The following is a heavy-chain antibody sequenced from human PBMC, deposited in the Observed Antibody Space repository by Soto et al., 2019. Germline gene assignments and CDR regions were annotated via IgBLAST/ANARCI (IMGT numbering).Heavy chain of an antibody. CDR1: GGTFSSYA. Sequence: SVKVSCKASGGTFSSYAISWVRQAPGQGLEWMGGIIPIFGTANYAQKFQGRVTITADESTSTAYMELSSLRSEDTAVYYCAREAYSGSPMDIWGQGTMVTVSS. CDR2: IIPIFGTA. D-gene: IGHD1-26*01. V-gene: IGHV1-69*13. J-gene: IGHJ3*02. CDR3: AREAYSGSPMDI.